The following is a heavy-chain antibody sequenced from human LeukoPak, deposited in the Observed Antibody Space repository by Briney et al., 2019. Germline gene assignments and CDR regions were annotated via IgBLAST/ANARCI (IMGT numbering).Heavy chain of an antibody. D-gene: IGHD5-12*01. Sequence: GGSLRLSCAASGFTFSTYTMNWVRQAPGKGLEWVSSITTSSYIYYADSVKGRFTISRDNAKNSLYLQMSSLRAEDTAVYYCARDGYGGYWFDYWGQGTLVTASS. V-gene: IGHV3-21*01. J-gene: IGHJ4*02. CDR1: GFTFSTYT. CDR3: ARDGYGGYWFDY. CDR2: ITTSSYI.